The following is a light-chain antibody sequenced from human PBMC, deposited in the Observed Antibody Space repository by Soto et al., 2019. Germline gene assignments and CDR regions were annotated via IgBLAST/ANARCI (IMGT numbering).Light chain of an antibody. CDR1: SSDVGGYNY. V-gene: IGLV2-14*01. Sequence: QSALTQPASVSESPGQSITISCTGTSSDVGGYNYVSWYQQHPGKAPKLMIYDVRNRPSGVSNRFSGSKSGNTASLTISGLQAEDEADYYCSSYTTRSTLGYVFGTGTKLTVL. CDR3: SSYTTRSTLGYV. CDR2: DVR. J-gene: IGLJ1*01.